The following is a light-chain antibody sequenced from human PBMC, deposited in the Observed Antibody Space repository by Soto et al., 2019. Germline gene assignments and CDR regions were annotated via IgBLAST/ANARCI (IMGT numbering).Light chain of an antibody. CDR1: KDIRNG. J-gene: IGKJ1*01. Sequence: DIQMTQSPSSLSASHGDTVTITWGGGKDIRNGLGWYQQKPGTAPKFLIYAASSLHSSVPSRFRGSGCGKEFTITISSMKPDDFATYYCQHYNSYSEAFGQGTKVDIK. CDR2: AAS. V-gene: IGKV1-17*01. CDR3: QHYNSYSEA.